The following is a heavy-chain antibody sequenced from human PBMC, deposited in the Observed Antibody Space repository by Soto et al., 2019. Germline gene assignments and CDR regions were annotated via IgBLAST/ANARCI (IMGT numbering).Heavy chain of an antibody. CDR3: ARKGVADAFEI. J-gene: IGHJ3*02. CDR2: IYPRDSDT. Sequence: PGESLKISCEGSGFSFTSYWIGWVRQMPGKGLECMGIIYPRDSDTRYNPSFQGQVTISVDKSISTAYLQWSSLKNSDTAMYYCARKGVADAFEIWAQGTLVTVSS. V-gene: IGHV5-51*01. CDR1: GFSFTSYW. D-gene: IGHD3-3*01.